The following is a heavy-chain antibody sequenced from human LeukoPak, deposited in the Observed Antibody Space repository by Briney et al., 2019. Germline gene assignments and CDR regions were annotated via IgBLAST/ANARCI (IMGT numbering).Heavy chain of an antibody. Sequence: ASVKVSCEASGYTFTSYYLHWVRQAPGQGLEWMGIINPTGGSTTYAQEFQGRVTMTRDKSTSTVYMELSSLRSEDTAVYYCAGLAAADNFHYWGQGTLVTVSS. V-gene: IGHV1-46*01. CDR2: INPTGGST. D-gene: IGHD6-13*01. CDR3: AGLAAADNFHY. J-gene: IGHJ4*02. CDR1: GYTFTSYY.